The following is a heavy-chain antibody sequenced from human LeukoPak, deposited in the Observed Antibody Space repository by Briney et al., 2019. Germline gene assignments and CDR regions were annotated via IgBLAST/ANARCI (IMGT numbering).Heavy chain of an antibody. CDR3: ARGSSGYGDYEVFDY. Sequence: SQTLSLTCTVSGGSISSGGYYWSWIRQHPGKGLEWIGYIYYSGSTYYNPSLKSRVTISVDTSKNQFSLKLSSVTAADTAVYYCARGSSGYGDYEVFDYWGQGTLVTVSS. V-gene: IGHV4-31*03. CDR2: IYYSGST. J-gene: IGHJ4*02. D-gene: IGHD4-17*01. CDR1: GGSISSGGYY.